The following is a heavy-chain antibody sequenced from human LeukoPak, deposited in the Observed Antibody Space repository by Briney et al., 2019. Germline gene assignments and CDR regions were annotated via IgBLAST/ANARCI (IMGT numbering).Heavy chain of an antibody. D-gene: IGHD2-2*01. CDR3: AKEGVCSSTSCSPLDFDY. V-gene: IGHV3-23*01. J-gene: IGHJ4*02. CDR2: ISGSGGST. CDR1: RFTFSSYA. Sequence: GGSLRLSCAASRFTFSSYAMSWVRQAPGKGLEWVSAISGSGGSTYYADSVKGRFTISRDNSKNTLYLQMNSLRAEDTAVYYCAKEGVCSSTSCSPLDFDYWGQGTLVTVSS.